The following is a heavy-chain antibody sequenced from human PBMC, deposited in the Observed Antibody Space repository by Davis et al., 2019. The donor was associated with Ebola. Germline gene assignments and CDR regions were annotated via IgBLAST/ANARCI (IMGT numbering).Heavy chain of an antibody. J-gene: IGHJ4*02. CDR3: ATPFD. CDR2: IKQDGSER. Sequence: PGGSLRLSCAASGFTFSTYSMSWVRQAPGKGLEWVANIKQDGSERYYVDSVKGRFTISSDNAKNSLYLQMNSLRAEDTAVYYCATPFDWGQGTLVTVSS. V-gene: IGHV3-7*01. CDR1: GFTFSTYS.